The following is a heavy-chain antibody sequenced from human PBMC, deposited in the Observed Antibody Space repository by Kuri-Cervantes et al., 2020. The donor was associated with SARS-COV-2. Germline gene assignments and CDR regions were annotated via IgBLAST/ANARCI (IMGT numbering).Heavy chain of an antibody. V-gene: IGHV4-38-2*02. D-gene: IGHD3-22*01. Sequence: SETLSFTCTVSGYSISSGYYWGWIRQPPGKGLEWIGSIYHSGSTYYNPSLKSRVTISVDTSKNQFSLKLSSVTAADTAVYYCARDSYYYDSKGGGLPDYWGQGTLVTVSS. CDR1: GYSISSGYY. CDR3: ARDSYYYDSKGGGLPDY. CDR2: IYHSGST. J-gene: IGHJ4*02.